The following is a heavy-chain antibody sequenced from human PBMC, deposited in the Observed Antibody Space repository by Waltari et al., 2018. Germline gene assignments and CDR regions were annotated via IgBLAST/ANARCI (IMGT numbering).Heavy chain of an antibody. J-gene: IGHJ6*02. V-gene: IGHV3-74*01. Sequence: EVQLMESGGRSVQVGGSLTLSCAAPGFTFRAYWMHRVRQAPGKGLLWVSHINTDGVTKSHADSVRGRFTISRDNAKQTLYLQMNSLRADDTAVYYCARLSRHLDHTLDLWGQGTTVTVSS. CDR1: GFTFRAYW. CDR2: INTDGVTK. CDR3: ARLSRHLDHTLDL.